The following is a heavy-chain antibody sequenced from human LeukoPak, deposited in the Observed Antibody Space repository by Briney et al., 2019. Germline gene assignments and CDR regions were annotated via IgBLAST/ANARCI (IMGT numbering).Heavy chain of an antibody. Sequence: GGSLRLSCAASGFTFSSYSMNWVRQAPGKGLDWVAFIRYDGSYKYYADSVKGRFTISRDNSKNTLYLQMNSLRTEDTAVYYCAQDWSYMGWAYYFDYWGQGTLVTVSS. V-gene: IGHV3-30*02. D-gene: IGHD6-19*01. CDR1: GFTFSSYS. CDR2: IRYDGSYK. CDR3: AQDWSYMGWAYYFDY. J-gene: IGHJ4*02.